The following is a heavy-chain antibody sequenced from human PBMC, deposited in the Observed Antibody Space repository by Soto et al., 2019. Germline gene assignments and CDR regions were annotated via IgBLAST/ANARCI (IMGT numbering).Heavy chain of an antibody. Sequence: QESGPGLVKPSQTLSLTCTVSGGSISSGGYYWNWIRQHPGKDLEWIGYIYWDDDKLYNPSLKSRLTITKDTSKNQVVLTMTNMDPVDTATYYCAHRDNSYSSTWYGTYFDSWGQGTLVTVSS. CDR3: AHRDNSYSSTWYGTYFDS. CDR1: GGSISSGGYY. CDR2: IYWDDDK. D-gene: IGHD6-13*01. V-gene: IGHV2-5*08. J-gene: IGHJ4*02.